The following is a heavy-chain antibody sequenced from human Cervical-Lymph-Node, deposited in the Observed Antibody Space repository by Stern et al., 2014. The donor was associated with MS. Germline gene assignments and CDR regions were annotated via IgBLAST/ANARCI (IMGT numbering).Heavy chain of an antibody. J-gene: IGHJ4*02. CDR3: ARTTYCSGGSCYPDY. V-gene: IGHV2-70*04. CDR2: LDWDDDK. CDR1: GFSLSTSGMR. Sequence: ESDPALVKPTQTLTLTCTFSGFSLSTSGMRVNWIRQPPGKALEWLVRLDWDDDKFYSTSLKTRLTISKDTSKNQVVLTMTNMDPVDTATYYCARTTYCSGGSCYPDYWGQGTLVTVSS. D-gene: IGHD2-15*01.